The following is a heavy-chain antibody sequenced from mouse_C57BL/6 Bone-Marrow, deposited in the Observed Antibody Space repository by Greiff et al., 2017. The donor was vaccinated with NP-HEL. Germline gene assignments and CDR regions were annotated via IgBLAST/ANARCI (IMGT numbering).Heavy chain of an antibody. CDR3: VRHGTLRVYWYFDV. Sequence: EVKLMESGGGLVQPKGSLKLSCAASGFTFNTYAMHWVRQAPGKGLEWVARIRSKSSNYATYYADSVKDRFTISRDDSQSMLYLQMNNLKTEDTAMYYGVRHGTLRVYWYFDVWGTGTTVTVSS. CDR2: IRSKSSNYAT. J-gene: IGHJ1*03. V-gene: IGHV10-3*01. D-gene: IGHD1-1*01. CDR1: GFTFNTYA.